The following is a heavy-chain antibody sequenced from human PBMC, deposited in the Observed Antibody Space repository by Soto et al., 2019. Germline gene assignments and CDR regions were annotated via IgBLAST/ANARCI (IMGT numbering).Heavy chain of an antibody. V-gene: IGHV1-3*01. CDR2: INAGNGNT. Sequence: ASVKVSCKASGYTFTSYAMHWVRQAPGQRLEWMGWINAGNGNTKYSQKFQGRVTITRDTSASTAYMELSSLRSEDTAVYYCARVKVTVTTKAYYYYGMDVWGQGTTVTVSS. D-gene: IGHD4-17*01. CDR3: ARVKVTVTTKAYYYYGMDV. CDR1: GYTFTSYA. J-gene: IGHJ6*02.